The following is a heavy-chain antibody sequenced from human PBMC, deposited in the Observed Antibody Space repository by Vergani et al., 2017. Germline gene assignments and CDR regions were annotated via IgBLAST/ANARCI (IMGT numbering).Heavy chain of an antibody. J-gene: IGHJ5*02. CDR1: GFTFNQYS. D-gene: IGHD1-14*01. CDR2: TWYDGNNK. V-gene: IGHV3-33*01. CDR3: ARDLRLLYNRFDP. Sequence: QVQLVESGGGVVQPGRSLRLSCAASGFTFNQYSMHWVRQAPGKGLEWVAVTWYDGNNKQYADSVKGRFTISRDNSKSTMYLQMNSLRDEDTGVYYCARDLRLLYNRFDPWGQGTLVTVFS.